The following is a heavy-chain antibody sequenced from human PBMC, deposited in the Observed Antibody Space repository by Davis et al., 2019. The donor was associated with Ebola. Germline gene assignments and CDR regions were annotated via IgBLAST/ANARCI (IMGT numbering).Heavy chain of an antibody. CDR1: GFTVSSNY. CDR2: ISYDGSNK. J-gene: IGHJ4*02. V-gene: IGHV3-30*18. Sequence: PGGSLRLSCAASGFTVSSNYMSWVRQAPGKGLEWVAVISYDGSNKYYADSVKGRFTISRDNSKNTLYLQMNSLRAEDTAVYYCAKIGIGTLEDYWGQGTLVTVSS. D-gene: IGHD1-1*01. CDR3: AKIGIGTLEDY.